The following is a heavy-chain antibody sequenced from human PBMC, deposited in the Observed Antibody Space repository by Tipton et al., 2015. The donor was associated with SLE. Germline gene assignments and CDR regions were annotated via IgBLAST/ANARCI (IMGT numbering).Heavy chain of an antibody. Sequence: TLSLTCTVSGDSISSGSYYWSWIRQPAGKGLEWIGRIYTSGGTNYNPSLKSRVTISVDTSKNRFSLKLSSVTAADTAVYYCARDVGYCTNGVCPPVDYWGQGTLVSVSS. V-gene: IGHV4-61*02. CDR3: ARDVGYCTNGVCPPVDY. CDR2: IYTSGGT. D-gene: IGHD2-8*01. J-gene: IGHJ4*02. CDR1: GDSISSGSYY.